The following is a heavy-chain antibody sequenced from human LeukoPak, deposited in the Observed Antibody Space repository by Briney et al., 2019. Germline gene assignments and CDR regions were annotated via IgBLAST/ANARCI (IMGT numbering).Heavy chain of an antibody. J-gene: IGHJ4*02. D-gene: IGHD6-13*01. CDR1: GCSISSYY. Sequence: SETLSLTCTVSGCSISSYYYTWIRQPPGKGLEWIGYVYYTGSTNYNPSLKSRVTMSLDTSENQFSLKLRSVTAADTAVYYCATEDAGTSLDNWGQGTLVTVSS. V-gene: IGHV4-59*01. CDR2: VYYTGST. CDR3: ATEDAGTSLDN.